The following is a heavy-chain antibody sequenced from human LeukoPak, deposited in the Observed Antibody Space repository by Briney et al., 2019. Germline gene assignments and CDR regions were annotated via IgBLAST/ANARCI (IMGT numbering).Heavy chain of an antibody. Sequence: PGRSLRLSCAASGFTFSSYGMHWVRQAPGKGLEWVAVIWYDGSNELYADSVKGRFTISRDNSKNTLSLQMNSLRAEDTAVYYCARDYVRWFDPWGQGTPVTVSS. V-gene: IGHV3-33*01. CDR3: ARDYVRWFDP. CDR2: IWYDGSNE. J-gene: IGHJ5*02. D-gene: IGHD3-16*01. CDR1: GFTFSSYG.